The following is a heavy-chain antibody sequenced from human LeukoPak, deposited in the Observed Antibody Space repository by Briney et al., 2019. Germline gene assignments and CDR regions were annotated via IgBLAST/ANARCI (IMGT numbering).Heavy chain of an antibody. Sequence: GASVKVSCKAFGYTFTSNYMHWVRQAPGQGPEWMGVISPSGGSTTYAQKFQGRVTLTRDMSTSTDYLELRSLRSDDTAVYYCARDRIDDYVWGSYRFFDYWGQGTLVTVSS. CDR1: GYTFTSNY. J-gene: IGHJ4*02. CDR2: ISPSGGST. V-gene: IGHV1-46*01. CDR3: ARDRIDDYVWGSYRFFDY. D-gene: IGHD3-16*02.